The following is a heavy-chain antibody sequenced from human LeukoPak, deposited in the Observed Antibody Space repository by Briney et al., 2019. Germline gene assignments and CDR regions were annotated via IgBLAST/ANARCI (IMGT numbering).Heavy chain of an antibody. CDR2: INHSGST. V-gene: IGHV4-34*01. CDR1: GGSFSGYY. J-gene: IGHJ4*02. CDR3: ARWHYDFWSGYPDY. Sequence: SETLSLTCAVYGGSFSGYYWSWVRQPPGKGLEWIGEINHSGSTNYNPSLKSRVTISVDTSKNQFSLKLSSVTAADTAVYYCARWHYDFWSGYPDYWGQGALVTVSS. D-gene: IGHD3-3*01.